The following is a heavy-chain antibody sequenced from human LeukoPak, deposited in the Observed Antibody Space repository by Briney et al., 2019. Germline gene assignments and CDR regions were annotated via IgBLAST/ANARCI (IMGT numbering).Heavy chain of an antibody. Sequence: PGGSLRLSCAASGFTFSSYSMTWVRQAPGKGLEWFSSMSSGSRYIYYADSVRGRFTISRDNAKNSLYLLMNSLRAEDTAVYYCARDRPTGASRLFVVQWGQGTLVTVSS. CDR2: MSSGSRYI. J-gene: IGHJ4*02. CDR1: GFTFSSYS. CDR3: ARDRPTGASRLFVVQ. D-gene: IGHD3-3*01. V-gene: IGHV3-21*01.